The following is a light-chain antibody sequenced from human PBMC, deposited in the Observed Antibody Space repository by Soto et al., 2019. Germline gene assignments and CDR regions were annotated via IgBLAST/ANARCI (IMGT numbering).Light chain of an antibody. CDR3: SSYAGSNFWV. J-gene: IGLJ3*02. V-gene: IGLV2-8*01. Sequence: QSALTQPPSASGSPGQSVTISCTGTGSDVGGYNYVSWYQQHPGKAPKLIIYEVSQRPSGVPDRFSGSKSGNTASLTVSGLQAEDEADYYCSSYAGSNFWVFGGGTKRTVL. CDR2: EVS. CDR1: GSDVGGYNY.